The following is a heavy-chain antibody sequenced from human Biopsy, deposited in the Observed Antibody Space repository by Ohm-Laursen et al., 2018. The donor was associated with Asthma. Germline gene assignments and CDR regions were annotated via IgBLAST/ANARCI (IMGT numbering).Heavy chain of an antibody. V-gene: IGHV3-30*15. CDR3: VRDGTDDAFDI. J-gene: IGHJ3*02. CDR2: ISKDASTQ. D-gene: IGHD1-1*01. Sequence: SLRLSCSASGFSFSSFAIHWVRQAPGKGLEWVGVISKDASTQDYADSVKGRFTMARDNSKNTLDLQMSSLREEDTAVYYCVRDGTDDAFDIWGQGTVVSVSS. CDR1: GFSFSSFA.